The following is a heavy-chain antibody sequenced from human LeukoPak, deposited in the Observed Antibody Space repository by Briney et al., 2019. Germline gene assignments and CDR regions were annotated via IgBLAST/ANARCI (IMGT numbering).Heavy chain of an antibody. Sequence: ASVKVSCKASGYTFTSYGISWVRQAPGQGLEWMGWISAYNGNTNYAQKLQGRVTMTTDTSTSTAYMELRSLRSEDTAVYYCARDGTDYGGRYNWSDPWGQGTLVTVSS. CDR1: GYTFTSYG. V-gene: IGHV1-18*04. CDR2: ISAYNGNT. J-gene: IGHJ5*02. CDR3: ARDGTDYGGRYNWSDP. D-gene: IGHD4-23*01.